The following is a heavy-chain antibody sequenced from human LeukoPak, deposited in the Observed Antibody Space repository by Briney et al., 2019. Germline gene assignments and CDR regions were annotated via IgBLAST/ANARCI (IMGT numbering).Heavy chain of an antibody. CDR3: ARGGLSDYKESDPFDL. V-gene: IGHV4-59*12. Sequence: SETLSLTCTVSGGSISSYYWSWIRQPPGKGLEWIGYIYYSGSTNYNPSLKSRVTLSVDTSKNQFSLKLTSMTAADTALYYCARGGLSDYKESDPFDLWGQGTMVTVSS. CDR1: GGSISSYY. CDR2: IYYSGST. D-gene: IGHD1-26*01. J-gene: IGHJ3*01.